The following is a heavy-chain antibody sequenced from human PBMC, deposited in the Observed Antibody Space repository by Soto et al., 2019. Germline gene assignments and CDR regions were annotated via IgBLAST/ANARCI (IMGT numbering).Heavy chain of an antibody. V-gene: IGHV3-48*02. CDR2: ISSSSSTI. CDR1: GFTFSSYS. CDR3: ARDPSSRRYYGMDV. J-gene: IGHJ6*02. Sequence: VQLVESGGGLVQPGGSLRLSCAASGFTFSSYSMNWVRQAPGKGLEWVSYISSSSSTIYYADFVKGRFTISRDNAKNSLYLQMNSLRDEDTAVYYCARDPSSRRYYGMDVWGQGTTVTVS. D-gene: IGHD2-2*01.